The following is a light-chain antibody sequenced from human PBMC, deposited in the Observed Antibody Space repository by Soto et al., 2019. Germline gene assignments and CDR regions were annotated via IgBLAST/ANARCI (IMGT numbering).Light chain of an antibody. CDR2: GNT. CDR1: SSNIGAGYD. Sequence: QLVLTQPPSVSGAPGQRVTISCTGSSSNIGAGYDVHWYQQLPGRAPKLLIYGNTNRPSGVPDRFSGSKSGTSASLAITXXXXXXEADYYCLSFDSSLSVVFGGGTKLTVL. J-gene: IGLJ2*01. CDR3: LSFDSSLSVV. V-gene: IGLV1-40*01.